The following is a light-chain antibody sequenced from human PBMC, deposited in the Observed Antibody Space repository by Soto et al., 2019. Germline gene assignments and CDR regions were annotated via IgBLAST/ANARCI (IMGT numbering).Light chain of an antibody. Sequence: SALTQPPSASGSLGQSVTISCSGTRSDVGGYNYVSWYQQHPGKAPKLLLYEVTKRPSGVPDRFSGSKSGNTASLTIFGLQVEDEAVYYCSSHTTGSTLPWVFGTGTKVTV. V-gene: IGLV2-8*01. J-gene: IGLJ1*01. CDR1: RSDVGGYNY. CDR2: EVT. CDR3: SSHTTGSTLPWV.